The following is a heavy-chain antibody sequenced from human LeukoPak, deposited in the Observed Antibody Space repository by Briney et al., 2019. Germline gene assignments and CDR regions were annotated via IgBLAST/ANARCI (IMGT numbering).Heavy chain of an antibody. D-gene: IGHD3-22*01. CDR1: GFTFGVYS. CDR3: ARVRCHYYDSSGYYYDY. V-gene: IGHV3-53*05. J-gene: IGHJ4*02. Sequence: GGSLRLSCAASGFTFGVYSMNWVRQAPGKGLEWVSVIYSGGSTYYADSVKGRFTISRDNSKNTLYLQMNSLRAEDTAVYYCARVRCHYYDSSGYYYDYWGQGTLVTVSS. CDR2: IYSGGST.